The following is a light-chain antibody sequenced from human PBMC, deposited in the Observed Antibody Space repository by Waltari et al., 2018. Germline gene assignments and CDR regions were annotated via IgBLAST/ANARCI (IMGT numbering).Light chain of an antibody. J-gene: IGKJ2*01. Sequence: DIQMTQSPSSLSASVGERVTITCRASQSIATSLNWYQQKPGKATKVLVYDASTLQSGVPSRFSGSASGTHFTLTISSLQPEDSATYYCQQSSNLPYTFGQGTTLEIK. CDR2: DAS. CDR1: QSIATS. V-gene: IGKV1-39*01. CDR3: QQSSNLPYT.